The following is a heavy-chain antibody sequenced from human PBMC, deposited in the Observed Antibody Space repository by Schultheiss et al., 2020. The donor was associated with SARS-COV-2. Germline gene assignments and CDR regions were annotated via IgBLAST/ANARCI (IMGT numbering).Heavy chain of an antibody. CDR1: GFTFSSYS. CDR3: ARRQNRIIAAAGPADY. Sequence: GGSLRLSCAASGFTFSSYSMNWVRQAPGKGLEWVSSISSSSSYIYYADSVKGRFTISRDNAKNSLYLQMNSLRAEDTAVYYCARRQNRIIAAAGPADYWGQGTLVTVSS. D-gene: IGHD6-13*01. J-gene: IGHJ4*02. CDR2: ISSSSSYI. V-gene: IGHV3-21*01.